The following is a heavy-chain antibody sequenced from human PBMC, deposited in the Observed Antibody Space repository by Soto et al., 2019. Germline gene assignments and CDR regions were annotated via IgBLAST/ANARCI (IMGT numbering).Heavy chain of an antibody. CDR3: VRDSGAKLSSS. J-gene: IGHJ4*02. V-gene: IGHV1-69*01. CDR1: GGTFSSYR. D-gene: IGHD6-13*01. CDR2: IVPIYRTA. Sequence: GCLVQVSCKASGGTFSSYRINWVRQAPGQGLEWVGGIVPIYRTADYAQKFQGRVTITADESARTSYMELRSLKSQDTAVYYCVRDSGAKLSSSWGQGTLVTVSS.